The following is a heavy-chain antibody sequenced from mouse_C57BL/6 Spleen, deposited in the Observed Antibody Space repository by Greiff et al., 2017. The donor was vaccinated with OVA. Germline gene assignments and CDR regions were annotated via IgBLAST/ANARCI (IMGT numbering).Heavy chain of an antibody. CDR2: ISSGGSYT. D-gene: IGHD2-2*01. Sequence: EVKLQESGGDLVKPGGSLKLSCAASGFTFSSYGMSWVRQTPDKRLEWVATISSGGSYTYYPDSVKGRFTISRDNAKNTLYLQMSSLKSEDTAMYYCARLYGYDEYFDVWGTGTTVTVSS. CDR1: GFTFSSYG. CDR3: ARLYGYDEYFDV. J-gene: IGHJ1*03. V-gene: IGHV5-6*01.